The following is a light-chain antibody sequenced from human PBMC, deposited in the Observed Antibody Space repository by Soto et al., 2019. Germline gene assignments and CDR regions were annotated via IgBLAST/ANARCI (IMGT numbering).Light chain of an antibody. J-gene: IGLJ2*01. CDR2: AGS. Sequence: QSALTQPASVSGSPGQSITISCTGTSSDVGSYNLVSWYQQHPGKAPKLMIFAGSKRPSGVSNRFSDSKSGNTASLTISGLQAEDEADYYCCSYAGSSTSVVFGGGTKLTVL. V-gene: IGLV2-23*01. CDR3: CSYAGSSTSVV. CDR1: SSDVGSYNL.